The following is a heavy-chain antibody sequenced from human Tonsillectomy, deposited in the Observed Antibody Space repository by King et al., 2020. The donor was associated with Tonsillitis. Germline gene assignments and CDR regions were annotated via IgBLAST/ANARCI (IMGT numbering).Heavy chain of an antibody. D-gene: IGHD1-7*01. J-gene: IGHJ4*02. V-gene: IGHV3-49*03. CDR2: IRSKAYGGTT. CDR1: GFTFGDYA. CDR3: TRAYNWNYGSPVGY. Sequence: VQLVESGGGLVQPGRSLRLSCTASGFTFGDYAMRWFRQAPGKGLEWVGFIRSKAYGGTTEYAASVKGRFTISRDDSKSIAYLQMNSLKTEDTAVYYCTRAYNWNYGSPVGYWGQGTLVTVSS.